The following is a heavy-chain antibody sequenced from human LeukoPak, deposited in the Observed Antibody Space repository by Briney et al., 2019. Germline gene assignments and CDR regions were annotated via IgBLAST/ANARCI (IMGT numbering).Heavy chain of an antibody. CDR2: IWYDGSNK. D-gene: IGHD3-22*01. J-gene: IGHJ6*02. CDR3: AGAGTYYYDSSGYQGYYYYGMDV. CDR1: GFTFSSYG. Sequence: QSGGSLRLSCAASGFTFSSYGMHWVRQAPGKGLEWVAVIWYDGSNKYYADSVKGRFTISRDNSKNTLYLQMNSLRAEDTAVYYCAGAGTYYYDSSGYQGYYYYGMDVWGQGTTVTVSS. V-gene: IGHV3-33*08.